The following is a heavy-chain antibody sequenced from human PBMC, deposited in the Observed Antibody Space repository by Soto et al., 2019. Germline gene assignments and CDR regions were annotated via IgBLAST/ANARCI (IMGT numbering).Heavy chain of an antibody. CDR1: SGSISSSNW. CDR2: IYHSGST. V-gene: IGHV4-4*02. D-gene: IGHD6-19*01. CDR3: AKKRVAVAADYYYYYMDV. J-gene: IGHJ6*03. Sequence: SETLSLTCAVSSGSISSSNWWSWVRQPPGKGLEWIGEIYHSGSTNYNPSLKSRVTISVDKSKNQFSLKLSSVTAADTAVYYCAKKRVAVAADYYYYYMDVWGKGTTVTVSS.